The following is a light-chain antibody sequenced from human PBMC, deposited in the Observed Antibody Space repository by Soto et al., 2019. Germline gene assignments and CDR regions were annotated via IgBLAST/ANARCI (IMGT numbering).Light chain of an antibody. CDR2: EVT. V-gene: IGLV2-8*01. J-gene: IGLJ3*02. CDR3: SSFASSNTWV. Sequence: QSALTQPPSASGSPGQSVTISCIGTSSDVGAYNYVSWYQQHAGKAPKLVIYEVTKRPSGVPDRCSGSKSANTASLTVSGLQAEDEADYYCSSFASSNTWVFGGGTKLTVL. CDR1: SSDVGAYNY.